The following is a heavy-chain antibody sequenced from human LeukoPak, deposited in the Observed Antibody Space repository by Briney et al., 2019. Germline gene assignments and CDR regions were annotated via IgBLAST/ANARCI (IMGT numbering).Heavy chain of an antibody. CDR1: GGSISSGDYY. CDR3: ARVAAQGWLGVDY. J-gene: IGHJ4*02. CDR2: IYYSGST. D-gene: IGHD6-6*01. V-gene: IGHV4-30-4*01. Sequence: PSETLSLTCTVSGGSISSGDYYWSWIRQPPGKGLEWIGYIYYSGSTYYNPSLKSRVTISVDTSKNQFSLKLSSVTAAGTAVYYCARVAAQGWLGVDYWGQGTLVTVSS.